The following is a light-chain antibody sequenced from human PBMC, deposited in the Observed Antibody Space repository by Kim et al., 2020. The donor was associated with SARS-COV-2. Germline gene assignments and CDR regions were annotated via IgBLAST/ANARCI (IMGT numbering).Light chain of an antibody. Sequence: QSVLTQPPSVSATPGQRVIISCSGSNSNIGSHDVYWYQQLPGTAPKVLIYRNNQRPSGVPDRFSASKSGTSASLAISGLGSDDEADYCCAAWDDTLSGPVFGGGTQLTVL. CDR2: RNN. V-gene: IGLV1-47*01. J-gene: IGLJ3*02. CDR3: AAWDDTLSGPV. CDR1: NSNIGSHD.